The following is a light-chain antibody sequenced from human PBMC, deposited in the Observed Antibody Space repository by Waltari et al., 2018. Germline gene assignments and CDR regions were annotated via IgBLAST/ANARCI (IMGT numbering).Light chain of an antibody. J-gene: IGLJ2*01. CDR3: CSYTGSPHVV. Sequence: QSALTQPASVSGSPGQSITISCTGPSSDVGSYNLVSWYQQHPGRAPKLMIYEVSERPSGVSNRFSGSKSGNTASLTISGLQAEDEADYYCCSYTGSPHVVFGGGTKLTVL. V-gene: IGLV2-23*02. CDR1: SSDVGSYNL. CDR2: EVS.